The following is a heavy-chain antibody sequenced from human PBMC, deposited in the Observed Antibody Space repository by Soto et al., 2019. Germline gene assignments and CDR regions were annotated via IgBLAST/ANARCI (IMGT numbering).Heavy chain of an antibody. J-gene: IGHJ4*02. CDR2: ISYDGSNK. CDR3: ARESEALDY. V-gene: IGHV3-30-3*01. Sequence: ESGGGVVQPGRSLRLSCAASGFTFSSYAMHWVRQAPGKGLEWVAIISYDGSNKYYADSVKGRFTISRDNSKKTLYLQMNSLRAEDTAVYYCARESEALDYWGQGTLVTVSS. CDR1: GFTFSSYA.